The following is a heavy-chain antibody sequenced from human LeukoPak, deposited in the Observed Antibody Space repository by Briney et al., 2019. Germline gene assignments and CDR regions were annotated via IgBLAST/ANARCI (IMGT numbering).Heavy chain of an antibody. D-gene: IGHD6-19*01. CDR2: FHSGGST. J-gene: IGHJ4*02. V-gene: IGHV3-66*01. CDR1: GFTVSSNH. Sequence: PGGSLRLSCAASGFTVSSNHMSWVRQAPGKGLEWVSVFHSGGSTYYADSVKGRFTISRDNSKNTLYLQMNSLRAEDTAVYCCARLPYSSGWYLDYWGQGTLVTVSS. CDR3: ARLPYSSGWYLDY.